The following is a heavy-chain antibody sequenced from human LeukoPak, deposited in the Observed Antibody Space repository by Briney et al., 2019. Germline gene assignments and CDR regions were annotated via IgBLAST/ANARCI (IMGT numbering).Heavy chain of an antibody. CDR3: ARHEVGATTGNAFDI. Sequence: ESLQISCKGSGYSFTSYWIGWVRRMPGKGLEWMGIIYPGDPDTRYSPSFQGQVTISADKSISTAYLQWSSLKASDTAMYYCARHEVGATTGNAFDIWGQGTMVTVSS. CDR1: GYSFTSYW. V-gene: IGHV5-51*01. D-gene: IGHD1-26*01. CDR2: IYPGDPDT. J-gene: IGHJ3*02.